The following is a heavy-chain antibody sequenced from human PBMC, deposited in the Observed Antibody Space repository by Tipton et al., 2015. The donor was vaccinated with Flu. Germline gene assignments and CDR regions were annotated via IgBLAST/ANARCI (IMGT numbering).Heavy chain of an antibody. V-gene: IGHV4-4*07. D-gene: IGHD3-10*01. CDR1: GGSLSSFY. Sequence: TLSLTCTVSGGSLSSFYWSWIRQPAGKGLEYIGRIYSSGSTNYNPSFKSRVSMSLDASKTQFSLNLHSVNAADTAMYYCARGSGSGTHVMFDYWGQGTLVTVS. CDR2: IYSSGST. J-gene: IGHJ4*02. CDR3: ARGSGSGTHVMFDY.